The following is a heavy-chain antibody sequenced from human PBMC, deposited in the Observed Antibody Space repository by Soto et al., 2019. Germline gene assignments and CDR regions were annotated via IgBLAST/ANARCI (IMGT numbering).Heavy chain of an antibody. CDR3: ARRGYCSSWPNLYMDV. V-gene: IGHV3-64*01. CDR2: ISNNGAHT. CDR1: GHTSRNYL. J-gene: IGHJ6*03. Sequence: PRGSLRLSCAASGHTSRNYLMHWARQVAGKGLEYVSGISNNGAHTDYAKSVKGRVTISRDKSENTLYLQMGILRAEDMALYSCARRGYCSSWPNLYMDVWGKGTTVTVSS. D-gene: IGHD2-2*01.